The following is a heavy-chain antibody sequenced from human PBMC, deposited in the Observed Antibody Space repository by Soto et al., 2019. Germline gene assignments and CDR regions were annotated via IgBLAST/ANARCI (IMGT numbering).Heavy chain of an antibody. D-gene: IGHD2-2*01. CDR3: ADPAPAPTHYDYYDMDV. CDR1: GFTFSYYT. CDR2: ISNSGDTI. V-gene: IGHV3-23*01. Sequence: EVQLLESGGGLVQPGGSLRLSCVASGFTFSYYTMSWVRQAPGKGLEWVSGISNSGDTIYYADSVKGRFTISRVNFQTTPSLRIDSLRADDTAASHCADPAPAPTHYDYYDMDVWGQGTTVTVSS. J-gene: IGHJ6*02.